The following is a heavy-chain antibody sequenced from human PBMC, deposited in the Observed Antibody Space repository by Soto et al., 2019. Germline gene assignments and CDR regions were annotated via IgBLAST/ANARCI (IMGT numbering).Heavy chain of an antibody. V-gene: IGHV1-3*01. CDR1: GYTFTSYA. Sequence: GASVKVSCKASGYTFTSYAMHWVRQAPGQRLEWMGWINAGYGNTKYSQKFQGRVTITRDTSASTAYMELSSLRSEDTAVYYCARGITLPTPLDYWGQGTLVTVSS. D-gene: IGHD1-20*01. J-gene: IGHJ4*02. CDR2: INAGYGNT. CDR3: ARGITLPTPLDY.